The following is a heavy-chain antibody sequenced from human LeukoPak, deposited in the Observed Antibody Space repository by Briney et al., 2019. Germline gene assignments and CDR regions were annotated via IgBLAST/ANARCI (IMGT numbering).Heavy chain of an antibody. D-gene: IGHD6-19*01. CDR1: GFTFSSYE. V-gene: IGHV3-48*03. Sequence: GGSLRLSCAASGFTFSSYEMNWVRQAPGKGLEWVSYISSSGSTIYYADSVKGRFTISRDNSKDTLYLQMNSLRGEDTAVYYCAKLLGDSSGWYSDYWGQGTLVTVSS. CDR2: ISSSGSTI. CDR3: AKLLGDSSGWYSDY. J-gene: IGHJ4*02.